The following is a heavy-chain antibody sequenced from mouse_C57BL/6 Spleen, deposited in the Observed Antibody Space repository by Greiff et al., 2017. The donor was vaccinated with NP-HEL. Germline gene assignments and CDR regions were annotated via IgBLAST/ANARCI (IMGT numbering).Heavy chain of an antibody. D-gene: IGHD1-1*01. V-gene: IGHV1-52*01. CDR2: IDPSDSET. CDR1: GYTFTSYW. CDR3: ARMGLRYPYYFDY. J-gene: IGHJ2*01. Sequence: QVQLQQPGAELVRPGSSVKLSCTASGYTFTSYWMHWVKQRPIQGLEWIGNIDPSDSETHYNQKFKDKATLTVDKSSSTAYMQLSSLTSEDSAVYYCARMGLRYPYYFDYWGQGTTLTVSS.